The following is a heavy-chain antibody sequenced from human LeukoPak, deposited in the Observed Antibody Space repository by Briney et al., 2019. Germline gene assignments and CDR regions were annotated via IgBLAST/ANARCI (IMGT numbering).Heavy chain of an antibody. V-gene: IGHV3-30*02. Sequence: PGGSLRLSCAASRFTFSSYDMHWVRQVPGKGLEWVAFIRYDGSNIYYADSVKGRFTISRDNSKNTLYLQMNSLRAEDTAIYYCAKDISYYGFWSGSPEAFDIWGQGTMVTVSS. CDR3: AKDISYYGFWSGSPEAFDI. J-gene: IGHJ3*02. CDR1: RFTFSSYD. D-gene: IGHD3-3*01. CDR2: IRYDGSNI.